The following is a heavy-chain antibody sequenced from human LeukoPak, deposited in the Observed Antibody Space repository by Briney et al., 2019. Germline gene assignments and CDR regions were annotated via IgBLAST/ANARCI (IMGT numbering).Heavy chain of an antibody. D-gene: IGHD3-3*01. CDR1: GDSISNSRHY. CDR2: IYPSGNT. CDR3: ARDGVVTMELDY. Sequence: SETLSLTCTVSGDSISNSRHYWSWIRQPAGKALEWIGRIYPSGNTNYNPSLKSRVSISLDTSKNQFSLNLKSVTAADTAMYYCARDGVVTMELDYWDQGTLVTVSS. V-gene: IGHV4-61*02. J-gene: IGHJ4*02.